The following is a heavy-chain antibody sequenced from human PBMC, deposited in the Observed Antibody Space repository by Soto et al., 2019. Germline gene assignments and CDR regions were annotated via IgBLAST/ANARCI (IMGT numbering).Heavy chain of an antibody. D-gene: IGHD3-3*01. J-gene: IGHJ4*02. Sequence: QVQLQESGPGLVKPSETLSLTCSVSGGSIGSYYWSWIRQPPGKGLEWIGYIYYSGSTNYNPSLKSRVTISVATSQNQFSLKLSSVTAADTAVYYCARGGWRQIDYWGQGTLVTVSS. CDR3: ARGGWRQIDY. V-gene: IGHV4-59*08. CDR2: IYYSGST. CDR1: GGSIGSYY.